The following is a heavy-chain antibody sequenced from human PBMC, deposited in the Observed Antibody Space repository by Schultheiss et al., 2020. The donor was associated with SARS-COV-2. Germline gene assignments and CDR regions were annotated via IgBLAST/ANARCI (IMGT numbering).Heavy chain of an antibody. CDR3: ARGPGRWYYDY. CDR1: GFTFSSYG. Sequence: GGSLRLSCAASGFTFSSYGMHWVRQAPGKGLEWVAVIWYDGSNKYYADSVKGRFTISRDNSKNTLYLQMNSLRAEDTAVYYCARGPGRWYYDYWGQGTLVTVSS. CDR2: IWYDGSNK. J-gene: IGHJ4*02. V-gene: IGHV3-33*01. D-gene: IGHD4-23*01.